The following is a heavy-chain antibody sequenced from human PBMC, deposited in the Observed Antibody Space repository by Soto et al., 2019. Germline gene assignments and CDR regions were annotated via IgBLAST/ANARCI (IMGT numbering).Heavy chain of an antibody. CDR1: GGSISSGGYY. J-gene: IGHJ4*02. CDR3: ARTRVRGVIFDY. D-gene: IGHD3-10*01. Sequence: QVQLQESGPGLVKPSQTLSLTCTVSGGSISSGGYYWSWIRQHPGKGLEWIGYIYYSGSTYYNPSLKSRVTIPVDTSKNQFSLKLSSVTAADTAVYYCARTRVRGVIFDYWGQGTLVTVSS. CDR2: IYYSGST. V-gene: IGHV4-31*03.